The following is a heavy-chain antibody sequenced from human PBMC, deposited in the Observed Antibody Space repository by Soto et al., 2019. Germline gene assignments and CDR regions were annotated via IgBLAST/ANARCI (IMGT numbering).Heavy chain of an antibody. J-gene: IGHJ6*03. Sequence: PSGTLSLTCVVSRFSISSSNLLSLVHPPPGKVLELVGVIYHSGSTNYNPSLKSRFTISVDKSKNQLSLKLSSVTTADTAVYYCARDISYCISNTWYAEDYYYYNAVWGKGTTGIESS. D-gene: IGHD2-2*01. CDR1: RFSISSSNL. V-gene: IGHV4-4*02. CDR3: ARDISYCISNTWYAEDYYYYNAV. CDR2: IYHSGST.